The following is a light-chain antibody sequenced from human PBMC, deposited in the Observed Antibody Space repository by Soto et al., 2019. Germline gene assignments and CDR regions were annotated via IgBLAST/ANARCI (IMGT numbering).Light chain of an antibody. CDR3: EKYYNGSPYA. CDR2: GAS. V-gene: IGKV3-15*01. CDR1: ETVRTD. Sequence: IVMTQSPATLSVSPGERVTLSCRASETVRTDLAWFQQKPGQTPRLLIFGASNRATGIPTRMTRSGTETVFDNLIDIVQSEDHAVDYSEKYYNGSPYAFGPETKLE. J-gene: IGKJ2*01.